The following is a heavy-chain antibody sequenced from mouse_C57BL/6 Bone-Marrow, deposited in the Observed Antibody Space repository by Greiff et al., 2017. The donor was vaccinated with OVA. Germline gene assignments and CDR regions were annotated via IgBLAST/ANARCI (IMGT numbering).Heavy chain of an antibody. CDR3: ARYWETGNWYFDV. V-gene: IGHV7-3*01. CDR1: GFTFTDYY. Sequence: EVQLVESGGGLVQPGGSLSLSCAASGFTFTDYYMSWVRQPPGKALEWLGFIRNKANGYTTEYSASVKGRFTISRDNSQSILYLQMNALRAEDSATDYCARYWETGNWYFDVWGTGTTVTVSA. J-gene: IGHJ1*03. CDR2: IRNKANGYTT. D-gene: IGHD4-1*01.